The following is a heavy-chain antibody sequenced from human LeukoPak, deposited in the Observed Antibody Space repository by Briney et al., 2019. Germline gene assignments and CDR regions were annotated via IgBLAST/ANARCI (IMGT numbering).Heavy chain of an antibody. J-gene: IGHJ6*03. CDR3: TRENRDYGGNSVGYYYYMDV. CDR1: GFTFSSYA. Sequence: QTGGSLRLSCAASGFTFSSYAMSWVRQAPGKGLEWVSAISGSGGSTYYADSVKGRFTISRDNSKNTLYLQMNSLRAEDTAVYFCTRENRDYGGNSVGYYYYMDVWGQGTTVTVSS. CDR2: ISGSGGST. V-gene: IGHV3-23*01. D-gene: IGHD4-23*01.